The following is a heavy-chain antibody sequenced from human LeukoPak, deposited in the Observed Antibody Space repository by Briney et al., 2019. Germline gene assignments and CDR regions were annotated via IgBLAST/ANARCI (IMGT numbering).Heavy chain of an antibody. Sequence: ASVKVSCKASGYTFTGYYMHWVRQAPGQGLEWMGWINPNSGGTNYAQKFQGRVTMTRDTSISTAYMELSRLRSDDTAVYFCASVSDGLRLSTPFDHWGEGTLVTVSS. D-gene: IGHD5-12*01. CDR2: INPNSGGT. J-gene: IGHJ4*02. CDR1: GYTFTGYY. CDR3: ASVSDGLRLSTPFDH. V-gene: IGHV1-2*02.